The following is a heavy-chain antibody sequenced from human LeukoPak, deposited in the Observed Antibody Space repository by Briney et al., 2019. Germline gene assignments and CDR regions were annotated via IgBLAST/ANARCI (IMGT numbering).Heavy chain of an antibody. Sequence: PGGSLRLSCAASGFTFSSYEMNWVRQAPGKGLEWVSYISSSGSTIYYADSVKGRFTISRDNAKNSLYLQMNSPRAEGTAVYYCARDQVEMATIPFDYWGQGTLVTVSS. D-gene: IGHD5-24*01. CDR1: GFTFSSYE. J-gene: IGHJ4*02. V-gene: IGHV3-48*03. CDR3: ARDQVEMATIPFDY. CDR2: ISSSGSTI.